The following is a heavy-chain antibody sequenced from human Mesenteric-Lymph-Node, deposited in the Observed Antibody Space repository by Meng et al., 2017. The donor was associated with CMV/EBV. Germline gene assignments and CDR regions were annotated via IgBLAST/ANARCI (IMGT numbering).Heavy chain of an antibody. J-gene: IGHJ4*02. CDR3: AKGGAVDY. V-gene: IGHV3-7*01. CDR2: IKQDGSEK. Sequence: GESLKISCAASGFTFSSYWMSWVRQAPGKGLEWVANIKQDGSEKYYVDSVKGRFTISRDNAKNSLYLQMNSLRAEDTAVYYCAKGGAVDYWGQGTLVTVSS. CDR1: GFTFSSYW. D-gene: IGHD3-16*01.